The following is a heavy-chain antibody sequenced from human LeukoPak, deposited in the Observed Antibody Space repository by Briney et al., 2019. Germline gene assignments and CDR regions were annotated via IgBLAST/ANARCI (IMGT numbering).Heavy chain of an antibody. Sequence: PSQTLSLTCAVFGGSISSGGYSWSWIRQPPGKGLEWIGYIYHSGSTYYNPSLKSRVTISVDRSKNQFSLKLSSVTAADTAVHYCARGIPDYYDSSGYYFQHWGQGTLVTVSS. V-gene: IGHV4-30-2*01. CDR1: GGSISSGGYS. J-gene: IGHJ1*01. CDR3: ARGIPDYYDSSGYYFQH. CDR2: IYHSGST. D-gene: IGHD3-22*01.